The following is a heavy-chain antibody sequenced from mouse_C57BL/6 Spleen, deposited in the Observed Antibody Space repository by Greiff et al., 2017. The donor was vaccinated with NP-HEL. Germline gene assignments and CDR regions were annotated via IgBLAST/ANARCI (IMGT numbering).Heavy chain of an antibody. J-gene: IGHJ2*01. CDR2: INPYNGGT. CDR1: GYTFTDYY. D-gene: IGHD4-1*01. Sequence: EVKLMESGPVLVKPGASVKMSCKASGYTFTDYYMNWVKQSHGKSLEWIGVINPYNGGTSYNQKFKGKATLTVDKSSSTAYMELNSLTSEDSAVYYGARGRDWVYFDYWGQGTTLTVSS. V-gene: IGHV1-19*01. CDR3: ARGRDWVYFDY.